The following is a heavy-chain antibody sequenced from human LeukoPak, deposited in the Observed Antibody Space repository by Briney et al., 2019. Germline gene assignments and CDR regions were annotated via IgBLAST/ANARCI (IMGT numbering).Heavy chain of an antibody. D-gene: IGHD6-13*01. CDR2: ISAYNGNT. J-gene: IGHJ4*02. V-gene: IGHV1-18*01. CDR3: ARDYRLKQQLPHYFDY. Sequence: ASVKVSCKASGYTFTSYGISWVRQAPGQGLEWMGWISAYNGNTNYAQKLQGRVTMTTDTSTSTAYMELRSLRSDDTAVYYCARDYRLKQQLPHYFDYWGQGTLVTVSS. CDR1: GYTFTSYG.